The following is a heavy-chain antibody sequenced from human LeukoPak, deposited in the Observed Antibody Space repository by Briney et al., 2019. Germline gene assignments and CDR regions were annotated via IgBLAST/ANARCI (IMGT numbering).Heavy chain of an antibody. J-gene: IGHJ4*02. Sequence: GGSLRLSCAASGFTFSSYAMSWVRQAPGKGLEWVSAISDSAGSPYYADSVKGRFTISRDNSKNTLYLQMNSLRVEDTAVYYCARDRGFSTFDYWGQGTLVTVFS. CDR2: ISDSAGSP. D-gene: IGHD3-22*01. CDR3: ARDRGFSTFDY. V-gene: IGHV3-23*01. CDR1: GFTFSSYA.